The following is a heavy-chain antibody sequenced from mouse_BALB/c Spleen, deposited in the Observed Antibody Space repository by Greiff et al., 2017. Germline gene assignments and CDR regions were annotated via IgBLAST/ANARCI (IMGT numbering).Heavy chain of an antibody. CDR1: GFTFSSFG. CDR2: ISSGSSTI. V-gene: IGHV5-17*02. CDR3: ARSTMITTGGWFAY. D-gene: IGHD2-4*01. Sequence: EVQGVESGGGLVQPGGSRKLSCAASGFTFSSFGMHWVRQAPEKGLEWVAYISSGSSTIYYADTVKGRFTISRDNPKNTLFLQMTSLRSEDTAMYYCARSTMITTGGWFAYWGQGTLVTVSA. J-gene: IGHJ3*01.